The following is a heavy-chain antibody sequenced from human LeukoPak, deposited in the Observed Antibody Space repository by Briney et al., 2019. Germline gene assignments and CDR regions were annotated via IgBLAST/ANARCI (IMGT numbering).Heavy chain of an antibody. V-gene: IGHV4-34*01. Sequence: PSETLSLTCAVYGGSFSGYYWSWIRQPPGKGLEWIGEINHSGSTNYNPSLKSRDTISVDTSKNQFSLKLSSVTAADTAVYYCARGRIAARPRRYFDLWGRGTLVTVSS. CDR2: INHSGST. D-gene: IGHD6-6*01. CDR3: ARGRIAARPRRYFDL. J-gene: IGHJ2*01. CDR1: GGSFSGYY.